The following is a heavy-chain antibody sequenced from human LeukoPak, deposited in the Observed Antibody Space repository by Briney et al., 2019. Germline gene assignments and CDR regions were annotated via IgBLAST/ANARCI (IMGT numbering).Heavy chain of an antibody. Sequence: PGGSLRLSCAASGFTLTNYAMSWVRQAPGKGLEWVSSINPSSGNTYYADSVKGRFTILGDNSKNTLYLQMNSLRAEDTAVYYCAKEHMAAAVYYFDYWGQGTRVTVSS. CDR2: INPSSGNT. CDR1: GFTLTNYA. V-gene: IGHV3-23*01. J-gene: IGHJ4*02. D-gene: IGHD2-15*01. CDR3: AKEHMAAAVYYFDY.